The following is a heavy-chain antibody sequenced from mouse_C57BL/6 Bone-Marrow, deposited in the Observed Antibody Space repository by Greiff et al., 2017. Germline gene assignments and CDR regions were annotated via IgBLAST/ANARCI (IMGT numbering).Heavy chain of an antibody. D-gene: IGHD2-3*01. CDR3: AIYDGYYKAMDY. V-gene: IGHV1-64*01. J-gene: IGHJ4*01. CDR2: IHPNSGST. CDR1: GYTFTSYW. Sequence: QVQLQQPGAELVKPGASVKLSCKASGYTFTSYWMHWVKQRPGQGLEWIGMIHPNSGSTNYNEKFKSKATLTVDKSSSTAYMQLSSLTSEDSAVXYCAIYDGYYKAMDYWGQGTSVTVSS.